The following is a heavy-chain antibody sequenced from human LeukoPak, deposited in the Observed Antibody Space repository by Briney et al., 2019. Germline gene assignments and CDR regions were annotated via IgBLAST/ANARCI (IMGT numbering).Heavy chain of an antibody. V-gene: IGHV4-39*07. CDR2: IYYSGST. D-gene: IGHD1-26*01. CDR3: ASVKWDLSFDY. J-gene: IGHJ4*02. Sequence: PSETLSLTCTVSGGSINNNDYYWGWVRQPPGKGMEWIGTIYYSGSTYYNPPLKSRVTISEDTSNNQFFLKLNSVTAADTAVYYCASVKWDLSFDYWGQGTLVSVSS. CDR1: GGSINNNDYY.